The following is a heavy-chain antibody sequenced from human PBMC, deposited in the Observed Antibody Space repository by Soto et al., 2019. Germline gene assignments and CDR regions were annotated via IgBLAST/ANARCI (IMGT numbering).Heavy chain of an antibody. Sequence: EVQLLESGGGLVQPGGSLRLSCAASGFTFSSYAMSWVRQAPGKGLEWVSAISGSGGSTYYADSVKGRFTISRDNSKNTLYLQMNSLRAEDTAVYYCASPDYDFWSGYYIDYWCQGTLVTVSS. CDR1: GFTFSSYA. J-gene: IGHJ4*02. CDR2: ISGSGGST. V-gene: IGHV3-23*01. CDR3: ASPDYDFWSGYYIDY. D-gene: IGHD3-3*01.